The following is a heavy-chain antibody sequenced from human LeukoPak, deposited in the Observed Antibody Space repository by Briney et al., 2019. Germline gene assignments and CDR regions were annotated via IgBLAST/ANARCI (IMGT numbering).Heavy chain of an antibody. CDR3: AREADCSGGNCYRGAFDI. D-gene: IGHD2-15*01. V-gene: IGHV3-33*01. CDR2: IWYDGSNE. J-gene: IGHJ3*02. CDR1: GFTFSNYA. Sequence: GSLRLSCAASGFTFSNYAMHWVRQAPGKGLEWVAVIWYDGSNEYYANSVKGRFTISRDISKNTLYLQMNSLRAEDTAVYYCAREADCSGGNCYRGAFDIWGQGTMITVSS.